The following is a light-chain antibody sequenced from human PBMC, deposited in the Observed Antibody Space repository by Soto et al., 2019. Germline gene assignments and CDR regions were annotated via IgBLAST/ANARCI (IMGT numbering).Light chain of an antibody. V-gene: IGKV1-5*03. CDR1: QSISSC. CDR2: EAS. CDR3: RQYYSYSTGA. J-gene: IGKJ1*01. Sequence: DIQMTQSPSTLSGSVGDRVTITCRASQSISSCLAWYQQKPGKAPKLLIYEASSLESGVPSRFSGSRSATAFTLTISSLQPDDFATYYCRQYYSYSTGAFGQGTKVDI.